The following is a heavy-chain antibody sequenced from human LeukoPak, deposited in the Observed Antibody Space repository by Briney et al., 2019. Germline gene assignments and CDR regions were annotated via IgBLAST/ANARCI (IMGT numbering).Heavy chain of an antibody. CDR2: ISGSGGST. D-gene: IGHD2-2*02. CDR1: GFTFSSYA. CDR3: ARVYCSSTSCYTNYYYYGMDV. Sequence: GGSLRLSCAASGFTFSSYAMSWVRQAPGKGLEWVSAISGSGGSTYYADPVKGRFTISRDNSKNTLYLQMNSLRAEDTAVYYCARVYCSSTSCYTNYYYYGMDVWGQGTTVTVSS. V-gene: IGHV3-23*01. J-gene: IGHJ6*02.